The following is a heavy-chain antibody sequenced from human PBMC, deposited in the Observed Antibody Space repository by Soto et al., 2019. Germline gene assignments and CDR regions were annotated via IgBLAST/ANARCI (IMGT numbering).Heavy chain of an antibody. CDR3: AKDRTGSAYYFDY. CDR2: ISWNSGTI. Sequence: EVPLVESGGGLVQPGRSQRLSCAASGFTFDDYAMHWVRQAPGKGLEWVSGISWNSGTIGYADSVKGRFTISRDNAKNSLYLQMNSLRAEDTALYYCAKDRTGSAYYFDYWGQGTLVTVSS. CDR1: GFTFDDYA. V-gene: IGHV3-9*01. D-gene: IGHD3-16*01. J-gene: IGHJ4*02.